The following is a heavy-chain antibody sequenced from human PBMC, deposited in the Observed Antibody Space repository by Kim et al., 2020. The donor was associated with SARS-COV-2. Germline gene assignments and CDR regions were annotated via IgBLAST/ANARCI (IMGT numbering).Heavy chain of an antibody. CDR1: GFTFSSYG. V-gene: IGHV3-33*01. CDR3: ARVGDGYNWDYFDY. CDR2: IWYGGSNK. D-gene: IGHD5-12*01. Sequence: GGSLRLSCAASGFTFSSYGMHWVRQAPGKGLEWVAVIWYGGSNKYYADSVKGRFTISRDNSKNTLYLQMNSLRAEDTAVYYCARVGDGYNWDYFDYWGQGTLVTVSS. J-gene: IGHJ4*02.